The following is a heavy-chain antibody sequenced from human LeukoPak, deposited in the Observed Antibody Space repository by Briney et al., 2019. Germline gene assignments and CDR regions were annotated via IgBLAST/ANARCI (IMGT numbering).Heavy chain of an antibody. V-gene: IGHV1-18*01. CDR1: GYTFTSYG. D-gene: IGHD3-9*01. J-gene: IGHJ3*02. CDR3: ASLHYDILTGYPDYAFDI. CDR2: ISAYNGNT. Sequence: SVKVSCKASGYTFTSYGISWVRQAPGQGLEWMGWISAYNGNTNYAQKLQGRVTMTTDTSTSTAYMELRSLRSDDTAVYYCASLHYDILTGYPDYAFDIWGQGTMVTVSS.